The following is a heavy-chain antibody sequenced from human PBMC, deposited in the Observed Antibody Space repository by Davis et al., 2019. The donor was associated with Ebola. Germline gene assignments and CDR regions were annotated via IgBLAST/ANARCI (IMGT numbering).Heavy chain of an antibody. V-gene: IGHV4-34*12. D-gene: IGHD5-18*01. CDR1: GGSFSSYY. CDR2: IMHIGRP. J-gene: IGHJ6*04. Sequence: MPSETLSLTCAVYGGSFSSYYCSWIRQPQGKGLEWRGEIMHIGRPKYNPSLKSRVTISVDKHKKQFSLKLNSVTAADTAVYLCARIPVITSPALGYGLDVWGKGTTVTVSS. CDR3: ARIPVITSPALGYGLDV.